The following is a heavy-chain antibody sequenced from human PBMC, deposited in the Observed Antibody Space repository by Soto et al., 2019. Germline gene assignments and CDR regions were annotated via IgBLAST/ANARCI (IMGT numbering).Heavy chain of an antibody. Sequence: GGSLRLSCAASGFTFSSYGMHWVRQAPGKGLEWVAVIWYDGSNKYYADSVKGRFTISRDNSKNTLYLQTNSLRAEDTAVYYCARNIAAAGHGSYYYYYGMDVWGQGTTVTVSS. J-gene: IGHJ6*02. D-gene: IGHD6-13*01. CDR1: GFTFSSYG. CDR3: ARNIAAAGHGSYYYYYGMDV. CDR2: IWYDGSNK. V-gene: IGHV3-33*01.